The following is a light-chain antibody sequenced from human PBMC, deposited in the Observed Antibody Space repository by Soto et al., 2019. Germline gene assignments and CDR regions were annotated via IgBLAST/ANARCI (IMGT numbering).Light chain of an antibody. Sequence: DIQMTQSPSSLSASVGDRVTITCRASQSISSYLNWYQQKPGKAPKLLIHAASSLQSGVPSRFSGSGSGTDFTLIISSLQSEDFATYYCQQSYSTPYTFGQGTKLEIK. V-gene: IGKV1-39*01. J-gene: IGKJ2*01. CDR3: QQSYSTPYT. CDR2: AAS. CDR1: QSISSY.